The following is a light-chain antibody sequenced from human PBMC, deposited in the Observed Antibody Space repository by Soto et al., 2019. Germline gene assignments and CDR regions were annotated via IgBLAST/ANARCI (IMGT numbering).Light chain of an antibody. Sequence: EIVMTQSPATLSVSPGARATXXXXASQRISSNLAWYQXKHGQXXRXXIYSASTRATDIPARFSGSGSGTELTINISSLQSEDFEVYDCQQYNHWPRTFGQGTKVDIK. CDR2: SAS. CDR1: QRISSN. J-gene: IGKJ1*01. CDR3: QQYNHWPRT. V-gene: IGKV3-15*01.